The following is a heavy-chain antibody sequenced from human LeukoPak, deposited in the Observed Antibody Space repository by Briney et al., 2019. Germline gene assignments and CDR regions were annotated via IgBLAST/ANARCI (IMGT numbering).Heavy chain of an antibody. V-gene: IGHV1-18*01. Sequence: ASVKVSCKSSGYIFTSNGITWVRQAPGQGLEWMGWISPYNGNINYAQNIQGRVTMTTDTSTSTAYMELRSLRFEDTAVYYCARLISLTTPPYFYYDMDVWGQGTTVIVSS. J-gene: IGHJ6*02. CDR2: ISPYNGNI. D-gene: IGHD1-1*01. CDR3: ARLISLTTPPYFYYDMDV. CDR1: GYIFTSNG.